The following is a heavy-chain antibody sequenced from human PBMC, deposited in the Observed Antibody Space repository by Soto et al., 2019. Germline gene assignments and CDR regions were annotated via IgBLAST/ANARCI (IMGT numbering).Heavy chain of an antibody. CDR3: ASIYGMDV. Sequence: GGSLRLSCAASGFPFSRYWMSLVRQAPGKGLEWVANIKQDGSEKYYVDSVKGRLTISRENAKNSLYLQMNSLTAEDTAVYYCASIYGMDVWGQGTRITVSS. J-gene: IGHJ6*02. V-gene: IGHV3-7*01. CDR1: GFPFSRYW. CDR2: IKQDGSEK.